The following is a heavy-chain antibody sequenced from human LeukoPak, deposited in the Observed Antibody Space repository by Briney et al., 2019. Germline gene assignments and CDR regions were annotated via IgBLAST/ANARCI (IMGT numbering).Heavy chain of an antibody. V-gene: IGHV3-49*04. J-gene: IGHJ4*02. CDR2: IRSKAYGGTT. CDR3: TCGSGSDKLRPPFAVDY. Sequence: GGSLRLSCTASGFTFGDYAMSWVRQAPGKGLEWVGFIRSKAYGGTTEYAASVKGRFTIPRDDSKSIAYLQMNSLKTEDTAVYYCTCGSGSDKLRPPFAVDYWGQGTLVTVSS. D-gene: IGHD3-3*01. CDR1: GFTFGDYA.